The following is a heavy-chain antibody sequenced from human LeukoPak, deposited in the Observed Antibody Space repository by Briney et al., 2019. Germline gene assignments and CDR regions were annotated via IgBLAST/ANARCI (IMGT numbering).Heavy chain of an antibody. V-gene: IGHV4-30-4*07. CDR1: GGSISSGGYS. D-gene: IGHD3-22*01. Sequence: PSQTLSLTCAVSGGSISSGGYSWSWIRQPPGKGLEWIGYIYYSGSTYYNPSLKSRVTISVDTSKNQFSLKLSSVTAADTAVYYCARHYYDSSGYYYYMDVWGNGTTVTVSS. CDR2: IYYSGST. J-gene: IGHJ6*03. CDR3: ARHYYDSSGYYYYMDV.